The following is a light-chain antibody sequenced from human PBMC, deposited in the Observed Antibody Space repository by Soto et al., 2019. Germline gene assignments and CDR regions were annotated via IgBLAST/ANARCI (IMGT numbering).Light chain of an antibody. J-gene: IGKJ1*01. V-gene: IGKV1-39*01. CDR3: QQSYT. CDR1: QSISSY. Sequence: DIQMTQSPSSLSASVGDRVTITCRASQSISSYLNWYQQKPGKAPKLLIYAASSLQSGVPSRFSGSGSGTYFTLTIRSLQPEYCANYYCQQSYTFGQGTKVEIK. CDR2: AAS.